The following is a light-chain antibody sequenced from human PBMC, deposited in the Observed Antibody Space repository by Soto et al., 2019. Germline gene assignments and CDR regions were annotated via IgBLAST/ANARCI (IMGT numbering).Light chain of an antibody. CDR1: SSNIGAGYD. CDR3: QSYDSSLSV. Sequence: QSALTQPPSVSGAPGQRVTISCTGSSSNIGAGYDVHWYQQLPGTAPKLLIYDNSNRPSGVPDRFSGSKSGTSDSLAITGLQAEDEADYYCQSYDSSLSVLGXGTKVTVL. CDR2: DNS. J-gene: IGLJ1*01. V-gene: IGLV1-40*01.